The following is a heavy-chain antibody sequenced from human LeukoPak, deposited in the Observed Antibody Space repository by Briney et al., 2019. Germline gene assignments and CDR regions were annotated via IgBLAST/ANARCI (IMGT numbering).Heavy chain of an antibody. J-gene: IGHJ4*02. CDR3: AREVGRSVAQVDY. D-gene: IGHD1-26*01. Sequence: GGSLRLSCAASGFTFSSYWMHWVRQAPGKGLVWVSRINSDGSSTSYADSVKGRFTISRDNAKNTLYLQMNSLRAEDTAVYYCAREVGRSVAQVDYWGQGTLVTVSS. V-gene: IGHV3-74*01. CDR1: GFTFSSYW. CDR2: INSDGSST.